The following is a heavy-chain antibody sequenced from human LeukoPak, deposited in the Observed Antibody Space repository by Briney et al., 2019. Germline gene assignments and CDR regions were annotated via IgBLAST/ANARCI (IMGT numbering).Heavy chain of an antibody. D-gene: IGHD6-13*01. V-gene: IGHV4-39*01. CDR2: IYYSGRT. CDR3: ARHLGYSSSRSELDP. CDR1: GGSISSSSYY. J-gene: IGHJ5*02. Sequence: SETLSLTCTVSGGSISSSSYYWGWIRQPPGKGLEWIGSIYYSGRTYYNPSLKSRVTISVDTSKNQYSLKLSSVTAADTAVYYCARHLGYSSSRSELDPWGQGTLVTVSS.